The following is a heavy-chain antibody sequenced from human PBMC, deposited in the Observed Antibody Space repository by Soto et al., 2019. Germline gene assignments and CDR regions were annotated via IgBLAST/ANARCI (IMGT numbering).Heavy chain of an antibody. CDR1: GFTFSDYY. CDR2: ISSSGSTI. CDR3: ARDAGYCSGGSCYSVPFDY. V-gene: IGHV3-11*01. D-gene: IGHD2-15*01. Sequence: PGGSLRLSCAASGFTFSDYYMSWIRQAPGKGLEWISYISSSGSTIYYADSVKGRFTISRDNAKNSLYLQMNSLRAEDTAVYYCARDAGYCSGGSCYSVPFDYWGQGTLVTVSS. J-gene: IGHJ4*02.